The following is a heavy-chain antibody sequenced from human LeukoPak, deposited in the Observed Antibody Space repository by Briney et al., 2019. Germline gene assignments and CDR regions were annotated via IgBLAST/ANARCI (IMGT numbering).Heavy chain of an antibody. CDR2: IYYSGST. D-gene: IGHD3-22*01. Sequence: SETLSLTCTVSDGSISSSSYYWGWIRQPPGKGLEWIGYIYYSGSTYYNPSLKSRVTISVDTSKNQFSLKLSSVTAADTAVYYCARFFQPGYYDSSGYRREDAFDIWGQGTMVTVSS. CDR1: DGSISSSSYY. CDR3: ARFFQPGYYDSSGYRREDAFDI. V-gene: IGHV4-31*03. J-gene: IGHJ3*02.